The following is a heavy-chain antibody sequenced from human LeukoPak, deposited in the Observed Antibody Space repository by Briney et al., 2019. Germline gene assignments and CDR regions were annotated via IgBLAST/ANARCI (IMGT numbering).Heavy chain of an antibody. V-gene: IGHV4-59*11. CDR1: GDSFSSHY. D-gene: IGHD4-17*01. J-gene: IGHJ3*02. CDR2: ISYIGTT. Sequence: SETLSLTCAVSGDSFSSHYWTWIRQPPGRGLEWIGYISYIGTTNYNPSLRSRVTISIDTSKNQFSLKLSSVTTADTAVYYCARDLVTVTKGFDIWGLGTMVSVSS. CDR3: ARDLVTVTKGFDI.